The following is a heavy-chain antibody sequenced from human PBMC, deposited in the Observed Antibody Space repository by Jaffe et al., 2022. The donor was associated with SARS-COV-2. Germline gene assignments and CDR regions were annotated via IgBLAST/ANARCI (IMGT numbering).Heavy chain of an antibody. V-gene: IGHV4-39*01. CDR1: GGSISSSSYY. CDR2: IYYSGST. Sequence: QLQLQESGPGLVKASETLSLTCTVSGGSISSSSYYWGWIRQPPGKGLEWIGTIYYSGSTYYNPSLKSRVTMSVDTSKNQFSLKLSSVTAADTAVYYCAKFAVAAVRFDPWGQGTLVTVSS. D-gene: IGHD6-19*01. CDR3: AKFAVAAVRFDP. J-gene: IGHJ5*02.